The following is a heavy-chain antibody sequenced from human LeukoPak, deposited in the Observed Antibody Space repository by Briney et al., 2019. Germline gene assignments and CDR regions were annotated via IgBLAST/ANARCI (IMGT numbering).Heavy chain of an antibody. CDR2: IRYDGSNK. CDR1: GFTFSTYG. J-gene: IGHJ4*02. D-gene: IGHD3-10*01. CDR3: VKGAHYFGSGSFRRGHYFDS. V-gene: IGHV3-30*02. Sequence: GGSLRLSCAASGFTFSTYGMHWVRQAPGKGLEWVAIIRYDGSNKYYADSVKGRFTSSRDNSKNTLYLQMNSLRADDTAVYYCVKGAHYFGSGSFRRGHYFDSWGQGTLVTVSS.